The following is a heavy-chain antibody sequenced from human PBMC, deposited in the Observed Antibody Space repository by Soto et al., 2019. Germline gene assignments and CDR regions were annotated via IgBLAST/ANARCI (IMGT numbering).Heavy chain of an antibody. CDR3: AKEGALYCSAGSCGFDY. CDR2: ISYDGSNK. D-gene: IGHD2-15*01. Sequence: ESGGGVVQPGKSLRLSCAASGFTFSTYGMHWVRQVPGKGLEWVAIISYDGSNKYYADSVKGRFTISRDNSKNTLYLQMNSLRPEDTAVYNCAKEGALYCSAGSCGFDYWGQGTLVTVYS. V-gene: IGHV3-30*18. CDR1: GFTFSTYG. J-gene: IGHJ4*02.